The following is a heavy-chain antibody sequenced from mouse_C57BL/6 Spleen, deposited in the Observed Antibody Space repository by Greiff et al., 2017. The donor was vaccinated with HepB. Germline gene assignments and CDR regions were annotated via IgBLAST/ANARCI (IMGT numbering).Heavy chain of an antibody. CDR3: ASGYYYGSSPYWCDY. J-gene: IGHJ2*01. D-gene: IGHD1-1*01. Sequence: QVQLQQSGPELVKPGASVKISCKASGYSFTSYYIHWVKQRPGQGLEWIGWIYPGSGNTKYNEKFKGKATLTADTSSSTAYMQLSSLTSEDSAVYYWASGYYYGSSPYWCDYWGQGTTLTVSS. V-gene: IGHV1-66*01. CDR1: GYSFTSYY. CDR2: IYPGSGNT.